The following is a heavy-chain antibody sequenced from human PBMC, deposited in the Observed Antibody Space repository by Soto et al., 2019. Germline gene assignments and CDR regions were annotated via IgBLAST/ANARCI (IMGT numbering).Heavy chain of an antibody. Sequence: EVQLVESGGDLVQPGGSLRLSCTASGFTFSMYWMHWVRQVPGKGPEWVSRISDDGRRADYADSVKGRFTISRDNAKNTLYLEMHVLRADDTAVYYCTRGPRPSSVGTGAFWGQGTPVTVSS. CDR2: ISDDGRRA. J-gene: IGHJ4*02. CDR3: TRGPRPSSVGTGAF. V-gene: IGHV3-74*01. D-gene: IGHD3-10*01. CDR1: GFTFSMYW.